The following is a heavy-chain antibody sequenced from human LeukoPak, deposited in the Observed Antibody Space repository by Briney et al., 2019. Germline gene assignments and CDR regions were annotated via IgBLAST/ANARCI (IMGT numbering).Heavy chain of an antibody. J-gene: IGHJ4*02. CDR3: ARGDGYYFGL. V-gene: IGHV3-74*01. CDR2: INSDGSWT. Sequence: GGSLRLSCAASGNYRMHWVRQAPGKGLLWVSHINSDGSWTTYADPVKGRFTISRDNARNSLFLQMNSLRAEDTAVYYCARGDGYYFGLWGQGTPVTVSS. CDR1: GNYR.